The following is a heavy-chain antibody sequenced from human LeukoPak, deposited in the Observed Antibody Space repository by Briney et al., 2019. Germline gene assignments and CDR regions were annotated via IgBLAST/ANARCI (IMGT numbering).Heavy chain of an antibody. CDR3: ASSAFSSGWGNWFDP. J-gene: IGHJ5*02. Sequence: ASVKVSCKASGYTFTSYYMHWVRQAPGQGLEWMGIINPSGGSTSYAQKFQGRVTMTRDTSTSTVYMELSSLRSEDTAVYYCASSAFSSGWGNWFDPWGQGTLVTVSS. CDR1: GYTFTSYY. D-gene: IGHD6-19*01. CDR2: INPSGGST. V-gene: IGHV1-46*01.